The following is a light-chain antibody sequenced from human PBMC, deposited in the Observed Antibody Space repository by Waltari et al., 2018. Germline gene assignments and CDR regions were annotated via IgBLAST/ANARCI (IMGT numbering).Light chain of an antibody. V-gene: IGLV2-14*01. J-gene: IGLJ2*01. CDR3: SSYTISSTLV. CDR2: DVS. CDR1: SSDIGGYNY. Sequence: QSALTQPASVSGSPGQSITISCTGTSSDIGGYNYVSWYQQHPGKAPKLMIYDVSNRPSGVSNRFSDSKSGNTASLTISGLQAEDEADYYCSSYTISSTLVFGGGTKLTVL.